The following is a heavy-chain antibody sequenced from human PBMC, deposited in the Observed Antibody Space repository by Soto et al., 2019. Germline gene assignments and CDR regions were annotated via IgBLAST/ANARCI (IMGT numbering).Heavy chain of an antibody. Sequence: ASVKVSCKASGYTFTGYYLHWVRQAPGQGLEWMGWINPNSGGTNYAQKFQGRVTMTRDTSISTAYMELSRLRSDDTAVYYCARGRTGTTSYFDYWGQGNLVTVSS. D-gene: IGHD1-1*01. CDR3: ARGRTGTTSYFDY. J-gene: IGHJ4*02. CDR2: INPNSGGT. V-gene: IGHV1-2*02. CDR1: GYTFTGYY.